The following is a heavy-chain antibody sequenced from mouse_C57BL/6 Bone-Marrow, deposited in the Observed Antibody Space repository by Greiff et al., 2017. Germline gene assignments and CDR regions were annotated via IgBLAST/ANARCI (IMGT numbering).Heavy chain of an antibody. Sequence: VKLQESGAELVRPGASVKLSCKASGYTFTDYYINWVKQRPGQGLEWIARIYPGSGNTYYNEKFKGKATLTAEKSSSTAYMQLSSLTSEDSAVYFCARSIYYYGRGYFDYWGQGTTLTVSS. CDR3: ARSIYYYGRGYFDY. CDR1: GYTFTDYY. D-gene: IGHD1-1*01. J-gene: IGHJ2*01. V-gene: IGHV1-76*01. CDR2: IYPGSGNT.